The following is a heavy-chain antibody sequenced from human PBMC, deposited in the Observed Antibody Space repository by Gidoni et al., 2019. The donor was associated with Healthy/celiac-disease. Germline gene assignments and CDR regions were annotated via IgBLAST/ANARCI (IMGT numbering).Heavy chain of an antibody. CDR2: ISSSRSYT. Sequence: QVQLVESGGGLVKPGGSLRLSCAASGFTFSDYYMSWIRQAPGKGLEWVSYISSSRSYTNYADSVKGRFTISRDNAKNSLYLQMNSLRAEDTAVYYCARDRCSGGSCYSEDYYYYGMDVWGQGTTVTVSS. CDR3: ARDRCSGGSCYSEDYYYYGMDV. V-gene: IGHV3-11*05. J-gene: IGHJ6*02. CDR1: GFTFSDYY. D-gene: IGHD2-15*01.